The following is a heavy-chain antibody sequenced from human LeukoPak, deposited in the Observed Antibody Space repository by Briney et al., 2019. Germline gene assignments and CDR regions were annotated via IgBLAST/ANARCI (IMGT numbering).Heavy chain of an antibody. V-gene: IGHV4-4*07. CDR1: GGSISSYY. CDR3: ARDYPPYYLGYGSGVPPYYYYYMDV. Sequence: SETLSLTCTVSGGSISSYYWSWIRQPAGKGLEWIGRIYTSGSTNYNPSLKSRVTMSVDTSKNQFSLKLSSVTAADTAVYYCARDYPPYYLGYGSGVPPYYYYYMDVWGKGTTVTVSS. J-gene: IGHJ6*03. CDR2: IYTSGST. D-gene: IGHD3-10*01.